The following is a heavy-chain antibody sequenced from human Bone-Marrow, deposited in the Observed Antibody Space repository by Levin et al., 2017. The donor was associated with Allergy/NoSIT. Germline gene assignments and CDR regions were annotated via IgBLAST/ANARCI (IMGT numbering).Heavy chain of an antibody. D-gene: IGHD2-21*01. CDR3: ARYDDSYHAVDF. Sequence: LPGGSLRLSCAASGFTFTTYWMHWVRQPPGKGLVWVSRINSDGSSTSYADSVKGRFTISRDNAKNTLYLQMNSLRAEDTAVYYCARYDDSYHAVDFWGQGTLVTVSS. J-gene: IGHJ4*02. CDR1: GFTFTTYW. CDR2: INSDGSST. V-gene: IGHV3-74*01.